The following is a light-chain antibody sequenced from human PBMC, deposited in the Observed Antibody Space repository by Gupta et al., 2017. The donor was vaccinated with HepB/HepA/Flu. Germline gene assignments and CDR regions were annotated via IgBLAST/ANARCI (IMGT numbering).Light chain of an antibody. V-gene: IGLV3-21*03. J-gene: IGLJ3*02. Sequence: YVLTQPPSVSVAPGKTATVTCEGNSIGNKSVHWYQQKPGQAPVLVVYDDSDRPSGIPERFSGSNSGNTATLTISGVEAGDEADYYCQVWDSRSEGVFGGGTKVTVL. CDR3: QVWDSRSEGV. CDR2: DDS. CDR1: SIGNKS.